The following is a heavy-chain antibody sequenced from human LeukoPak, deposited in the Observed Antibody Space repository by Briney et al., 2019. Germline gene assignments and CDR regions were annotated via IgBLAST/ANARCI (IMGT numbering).Heavy chain of an antibody. J-gene: IGHJ5*02. Sequence: SETLSLTCAVSGASISSGGYSWSCIRQPPGKGLEWIGYIYHSGSTYYNPSLKSRVTISVDRSKNQFSLKLSSVTAADTAVYYCARSGYSSSGGWFDPWGQGTLVTVSS. CDR1: GASISSGGYS. D-gene: IGHD6-13*01. V-gene: IGHV4-30-2*01. CDR2: IYHSGST. CDR3: ARSGYSSSGGWFDP.